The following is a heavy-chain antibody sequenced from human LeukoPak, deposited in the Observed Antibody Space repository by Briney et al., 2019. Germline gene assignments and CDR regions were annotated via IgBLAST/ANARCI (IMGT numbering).Heavy chain of an antibody. CDR3: ARDRKATPNWELDY. V-gene: IGHV1-2*02. D-gene: IGHD1-1*01. J-gene: IGHJ4*02. CDR1: GYTFTGYY. CDR2: VDPNSGGP. Sequence: ASVKVSCKASGYTFTGYYIHWVRQAPGQGLEWMGWVDPNSGGPNLAQRFQGRVTMTRDTSITTAYMELLILTSDDTAVYYCARDRKATPNWELDYWGQGTLVTVSS.